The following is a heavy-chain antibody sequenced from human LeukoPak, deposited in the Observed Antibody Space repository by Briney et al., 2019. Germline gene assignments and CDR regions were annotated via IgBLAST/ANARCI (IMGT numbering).Heavy chain of an antibody. CDR3: ARDHGGSNWFYY. Sequence: SETLSLTCTVSDGSISSRKYYWGWIRQPPGKVLEWIGTLYYSGDTYYNPSLKSRVTISVDSSKSQFSLRLNSVTAADTAVYYCARDHGGSNWFYYWGQGTLVTVSS. CDR2: LYYSGDT. V-gene: IGHV4-39*07. J-gene: IGHJ4*02. CDR1: DGSISSRKYY. D-gene: IGHD6-13*01.